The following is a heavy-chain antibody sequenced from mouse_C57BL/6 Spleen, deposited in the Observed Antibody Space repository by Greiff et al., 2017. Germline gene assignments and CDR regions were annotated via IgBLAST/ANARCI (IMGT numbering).Heavy chain of an antibody. CDR1: GFTFTSYW. Sequence: VQLQQPGAELVKPGASVKLSCTASGFTFTSYWMQWVKQRPGQGLEWIGEIDPSDGYTNYNQKFKGKATLTVDTSSSTAYLQLSSLTSEASAVYYCARGYYGSSYVDYWGQGTTLTVSS. V-gene: IGHV1-50*01. J-gene: IGHJ2*01. CDR2: IDPSDGYT. D-gene: IGHD1-1*01. CDR3: ARGYYGSSYVDY.